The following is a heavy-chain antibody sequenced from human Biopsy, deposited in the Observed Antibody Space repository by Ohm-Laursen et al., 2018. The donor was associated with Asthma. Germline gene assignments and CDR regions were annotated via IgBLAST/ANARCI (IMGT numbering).Heavy chain of an antibody. Sequence: GASVKVSCKASGYTFINYAIHWVRQAPGQRLDWMGWINAGNGNTKYSQKFQGRVTISRDTSASTAYMDLSSLRSEDTAVYYCARTYYDFLTGQVNDAFAMWGQGTMVTVSS. V-gene: IGHV1-3*01. CDR1: GYTFINYA. CDR2: INAGNGNT. CDR3: ARTYYDFLTGQVNDAFAM. D-gene: IGHD3-9*01. J-gene: IGHJ3*02.